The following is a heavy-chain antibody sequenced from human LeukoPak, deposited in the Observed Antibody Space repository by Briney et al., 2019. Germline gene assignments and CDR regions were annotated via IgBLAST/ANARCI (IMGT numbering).Heavy chain of an antibody. J-gene: IGHJ6*03. CDR2: INHSGST. V-gene: IGHV4-34*01. D-gene: IGHD2-2*01. Sequence: MASETLSLTCAVYGGSFSGYYWSWIRQPPGKGLEWIGEINHSGSTNYNPSLKSRVTISVDTSKNQFSLNLSSVTAADTAIYYCARHGCTSTSCRLYYYYYYYMDVWGKGTTVTISS. CDR3: ARHGCTSTSCRLYYYYYYYMDV. CDR1: GGSFSGYY.